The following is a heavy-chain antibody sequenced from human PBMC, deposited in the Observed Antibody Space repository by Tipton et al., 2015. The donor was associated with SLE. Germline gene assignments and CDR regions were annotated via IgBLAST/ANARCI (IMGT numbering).Heavy chain of an antibody. J-gene: IGHJ4*02. Sequence: TLSLTCAVSGYSISSGYYWGWIRQPPGKGLEWIGSIYHSGSTYYNPSLKSRVTISVDTSKNQFSLKLSSVTAADTAVYYCARGAETFYYFDYWGQGTLVTVSS. V-gene: IGHV4-38-2*01. CDR2: IYHSGST. CDR3: ARGAETFYYFDY. CDR1: GYSISSGYY.